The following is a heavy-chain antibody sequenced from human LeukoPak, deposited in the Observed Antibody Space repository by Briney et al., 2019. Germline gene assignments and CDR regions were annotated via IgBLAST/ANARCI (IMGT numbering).Heavy chain of an antibody. CDR3: ARVEYSYGGFYMDV. CDR1: GFMFRSYG. CDR2: ITGSGDIT. Sequence: GGSLRLSCAASGFMFRSYGMNWVRQAPGKGLEWVSGITGSGDITYYADSVKGQFTISRDNSKNTLYLQMNSLRAEDTARYYCARVEYSYGGFYMDVWGKGTTVTVSS. J-gene: IGHJ6*03. V-gene: IGHV3-23*01. D-gene: IGHD5-18*01.